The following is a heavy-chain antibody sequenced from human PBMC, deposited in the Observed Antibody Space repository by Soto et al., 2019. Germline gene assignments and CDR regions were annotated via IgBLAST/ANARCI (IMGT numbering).Heavy chain of an antibody. J-gene: IGHJ6*02. Sequence: EVQLVESGGGLIQPGGSLIISCAASGFNVSHNYMSWVRQPPGKGLEWVAIMLSGGRTYYADSVKGRFTISRDNSKNTLYFQMHSLRAEDTAVYYCARDPGHGLDVWGQGTTVIVSS. CDR3: ARDPGHGLDV. V-gene: IGHV3-53*01. D-gene: IGHD1-1*01. CDR1: GFNVSHNY. CDR2: MLSGGRT.